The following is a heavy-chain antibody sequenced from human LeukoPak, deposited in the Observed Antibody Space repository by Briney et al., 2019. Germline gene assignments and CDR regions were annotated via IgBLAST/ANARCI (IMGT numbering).Heavy chain of an antibody. CDR2: ISGSGGST. V-gene: IGHV3-23*01. Sequence: GGSLRLSCAASGFTFSSYAMSWVRQAPGKGLEWVSAISGSGGSTYYADSVKGRFTISRDNSKNTLYLQMNSLRAEDTAVYYCAKNRRLDYYYYMDVRGKGTTVTVSS. CDR1: GFTFSSYA. J-gene: IGHJ6*03. CDR3: AKNRRLDYYYYMDV. D-gene: IGHD1-14*01.